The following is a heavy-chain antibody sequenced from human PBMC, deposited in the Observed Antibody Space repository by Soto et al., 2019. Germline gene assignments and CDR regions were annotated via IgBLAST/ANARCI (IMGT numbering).Heavy chain of an antibody. V-gene: IGHV4-39*01. D-gene: IGHD3-22*01. Sequence: PSETLPLTCSVSGGSISSSPYYWCWIRHPPGKGLDWLGTIYYSGTTSYNPSLKSRVIISVDTSNNQLFLKLRSVTAADTAVYYCARHRQYYDTSGYQQRYFDYWGQGTQVTVSS. CDR2: IYYSGTT. J-gene: IGHJ4*02. CDR3: ARHRQYYDTSGYQQRYFDY. CDR1: GGSISSSPYY.